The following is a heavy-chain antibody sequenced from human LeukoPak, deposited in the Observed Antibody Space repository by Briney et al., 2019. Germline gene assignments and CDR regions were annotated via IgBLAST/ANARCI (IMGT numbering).Heavy chain of an antibody. V-gene: IGHV3-20*04. CDR3: ARLPDDYGDYKYFQH. J-gene: IGHJ1*01. Sequence: GGSLRLSCAASGFIFSNYWMSWVRQAPGKGLEWVSDINWNGDSRGYAHSVRGRFTIYRDNSKNSLYLQMNSLRAEDTAVYYCARLPDDYGDYKYFQHWGQGTLVTVSS. CDR1: GFIFSNYW. CDR2: INWNGDSR. D-gene: IGHD4-17*01.